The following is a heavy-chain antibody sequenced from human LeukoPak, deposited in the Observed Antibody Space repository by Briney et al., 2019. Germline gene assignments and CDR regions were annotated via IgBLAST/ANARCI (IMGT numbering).Heavy chain of an antibody. CDR3: ASLSMSTDYYYYYMDV. CDR2: IIPIFGTA. Sequence: SVKVSCKASGGTFSSYAISWVRQAPGQGLEWMGGIIPIFGTANYAQKFQGRVTITTDESTSTAYMELGSLRSEDTAVYYCASLSMSTDYYYYYMDVWGKGTTVTVSS. CDR1: GGTFSSYA. V-gene: IGHV1-69*05. D-gene: IGHD2/OR15-2a*01. J-gene: IGHJ6*03.